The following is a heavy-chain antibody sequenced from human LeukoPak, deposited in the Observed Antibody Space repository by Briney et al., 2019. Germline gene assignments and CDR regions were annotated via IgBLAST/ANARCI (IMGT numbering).Heavy chain of an antibody. CDR1: GGSISSSSYY. CDR2: IKQEGSEK. V-gene: IGHV3-7*01. J-gene: IGHJ5*02. Sequence: PSETLSLTCTVSGGSISSSSYYWGWVRQAPGKGLEWVANIKQEGSEKFYVDSVKGRFTISRDNAKNSLYLQMNSLRAEDTGIYYCARENRDGYNPYNWFDPWGQGTLVTVSS. D-gene: IGHD5-24*01. CDR3: ARENRDGYNPYNWFDP.